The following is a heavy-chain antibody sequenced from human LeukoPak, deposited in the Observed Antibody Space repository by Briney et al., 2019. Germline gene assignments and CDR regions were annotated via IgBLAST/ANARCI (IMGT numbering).Heavy chain of an antibody. V-gene: IGHV3-53*01. CDR1: GFTVSSNY. Sequence: GGSLRLSCAASGFTVSSNYMSWVRQAPGKGLEWVSVIYSGGSTYYADSVKGRFTIFRDNSKKTLYLQMNSLRAEDTAVYYCARGTRDCSGGSCYFLYYYYYYMDVWGKGTTVTISS. D-gene: IGHD2-15*01. J-gene: IGHJ6*03. CDR3: ARGTRDCSGGSCYFLYYYYYYMDV. CDR2: IYSGGST.